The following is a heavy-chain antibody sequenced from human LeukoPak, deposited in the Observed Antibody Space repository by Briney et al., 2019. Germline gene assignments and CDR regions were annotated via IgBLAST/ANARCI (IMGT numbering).Heavy chain of an antibody. V-gene: IGHV3-21*01. CDR2: ISSSSSYI. J-gene: IGHJ4*02. Sequence: PGGSLRLSCAASGFTFSSYSMNWVRQAPGKGLEWVSSISSSSSYIYYADPVKGRFTISRDNAKNSLYLQMNSLRAEDTAVYYCARDSDTAMVPFDYWGQGTLVTVSS. CDR1: GFTFSSYS. D-gene: IGHD5-18*01. CDR3: ARDSDTAMVPFDY.